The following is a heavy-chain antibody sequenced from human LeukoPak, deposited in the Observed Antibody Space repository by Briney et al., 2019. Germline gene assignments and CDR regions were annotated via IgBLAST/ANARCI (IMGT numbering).Heavy chain of an antibody. J-gene: IGHJ4*02. D-gene: IGHD6-19*01. CDR3: AKDPDSSGWYDFDY. CDR1: GFTFSSYA. CDR2: ISGSGGST. V-gene: IGHV3-23*01. Sequence: PGGSLRLSCAASGFTFSSYAISWVRQAPGKGLEWVSAISGSGGSTYYADSVKGRFTISRDNSKNTLYLQMNSLRAGDTAVYYCAKDPDSSGWYDFDYWGQGTLVTVSS.